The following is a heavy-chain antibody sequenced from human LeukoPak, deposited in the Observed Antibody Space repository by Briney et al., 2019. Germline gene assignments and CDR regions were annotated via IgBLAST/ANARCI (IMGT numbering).Heavy chain of an antibody. CDR3: ARDGVVPAAIPLEYFQH. CDR2: ISAYSGNT. Sequence: GASVKVSCKASGYTFTSYGISWVRQAPGQGLEWMGWISAYSGNTNYAQKLQGRVTMTTDTSTSTAYMELRSLRSDDTAVYYCARDGVVPAAIPLEYFQHWGQGTLVTVSS. J-gene: IGHJ1*01. D-gene: IGHD2-2*02. CDR1: GYTFTSYG. V-gene: IGHV1-18*01.